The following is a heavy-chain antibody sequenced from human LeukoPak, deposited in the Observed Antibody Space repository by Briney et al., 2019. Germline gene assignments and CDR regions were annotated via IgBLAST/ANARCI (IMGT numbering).Heavy chain of an antibody. CDR2: IIPIFGTA. CDR3: ARGYCSGGSCYGRVSHFDY. J-gene: IGHJ4*02. D-gene: IGHD2-15*01. V-gene: IGHV1-69*13. Sequence: GASVKVSCKASGYTFTTYDINWVRQAPGQGLEWMGGIIPIFGTANYAQKFQGRVTITADESTSTAYMELSSLRSEDTAVYYCARGYCSGGSCYGRVSHFDYWGQGTLVTVSS. CDR1: GYTFTTYD.